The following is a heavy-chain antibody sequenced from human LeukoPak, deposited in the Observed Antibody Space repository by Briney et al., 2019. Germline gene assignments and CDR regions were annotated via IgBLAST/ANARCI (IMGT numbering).Heavy chain of an antibody. J-gene: IGHJ4*02. D-gene: IGHD4-23*01. Sequence: PSQTLSLTCTVSGGSISSGGYSWSWIRQHPGKGLEWIGYIYYSGSTYYNPSLKSRVTISVDTSKNQFSLKLSSVTAADTAVYYCARDAAEGGGLYGGNLKKAYYFDYWGQGTLVTVSS. CDR3: ARDAAEGGGLYGGNLKKAYYFDY. V-gene: IGHV4-31*03. CDR1: GGSISSGGYS. CDR2: IYYSGST.